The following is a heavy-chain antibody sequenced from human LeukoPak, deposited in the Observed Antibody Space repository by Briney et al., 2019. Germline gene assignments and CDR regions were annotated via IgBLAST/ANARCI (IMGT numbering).Heavy chain of an antibody. J-gene: IGHJ4*02. D-gene: IGHD3-9*01. V-gene: IGHV4-59*01. CDR1: GGSISAYY. Sequence: PSETLSLTCSVSGGSISAYYWNWIRQPPGKGLEWIGYVQYSGISNYHPSLKSRVMAVDTSKKQLSLRLTSVTAADTAVYYCARADFDWQPKYDLWGQGILVAVSS. CDR2: VQYSGIS. CDR3: ARADFDWQPKYDL.